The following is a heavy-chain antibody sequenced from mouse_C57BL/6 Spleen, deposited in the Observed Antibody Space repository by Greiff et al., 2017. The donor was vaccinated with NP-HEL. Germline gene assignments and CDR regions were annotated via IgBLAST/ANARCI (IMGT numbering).Heavy chain of an antibody. J-gene: IGHJ4*01. CDR3: ARKGSSLYYYAMDY. CDR1: GYTFTSYT. D-gene: IGHD1-1*01. Sequence: QVQLKESGAELARPGASVKMSCKASGYTFTSYTMHWVKQRPGQGLEWIGYINPSSGYTKYNQKFKDKATLTADKSSSTAYMQLSSLTSEDSAVYYCARKGSSLYYYAMDYWGQGTSVTVSS. CDR2: INPSSGYT. V-gene: IGHV1-4*01.